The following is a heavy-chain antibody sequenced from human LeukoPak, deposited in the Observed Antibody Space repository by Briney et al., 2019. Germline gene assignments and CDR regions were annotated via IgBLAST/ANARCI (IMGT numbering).Heavy chain of an antibody. CDR1: GFTFSSFD. D-gene: IGHD1-1*01. J-gene: IGHJ6*03. CDR3: ARGPPRGKYYYMDV. CDR2: IGTASDT. V-gene: IGHV3-13*01. Sequence: GSLRLSCAASGFTFSSFDMHWVRQPTGQGLEWVSTIGTASDTYYPGSEEGRFTLSRDNAKNSLYLQMNSLTAGDTAVYYCARGPPRGKYYYMDVWGKGTTVTVSS.